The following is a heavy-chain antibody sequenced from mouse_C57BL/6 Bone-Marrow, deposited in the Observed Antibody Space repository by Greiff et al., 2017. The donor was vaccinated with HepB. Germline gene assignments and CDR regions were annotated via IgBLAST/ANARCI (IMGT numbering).Heavy chain of an antibody. CDR3: ARPTGGFAY. J-gene: IGHJ3*01. D-gene: IGHD4-1*02. Sequence: QVQLKQSGAELARPGASVKLSCKASGYTFTSYGISWVKQRTGQGLEWIGEIYPRSGNTYYNEKFKGKATLTADKSSSTAYMELRSLTSEDSAVYFCARPTGGFAYWGQGTLVTVSA. CDR2: IYPRSGNT. CDR1: GYTFTSYG. V-gene: IGHV1-81*01.